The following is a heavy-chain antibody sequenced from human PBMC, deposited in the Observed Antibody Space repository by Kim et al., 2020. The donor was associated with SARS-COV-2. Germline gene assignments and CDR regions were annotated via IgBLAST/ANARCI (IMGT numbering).Heavy chain of an antibody. Sequence: GGSLRLSCAASGFTFSSYSMNWVRQAPGKGLEWVSYISSSSSTIYYADSVKGRFTISRDNAKNSLYLQMNSLRAEDTAVYYCARVTTIAMRNAFDIWGQGTMVTVSS. D-gene: IGHD2-2*01. CDR3: ARVTTIAMRNAFDI. CDR1: GFTFSSYS. CDR2: ISSSSSTI. J-gene: IGHJ3*02. V-gene: IGHV3-48*04.